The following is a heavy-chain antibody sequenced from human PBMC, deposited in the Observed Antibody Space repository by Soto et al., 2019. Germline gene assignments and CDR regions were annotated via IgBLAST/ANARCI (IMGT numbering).Heavy chain of an antibody. CDR2: ISHSGST. CDR1: GVSIKSDNW. D-gene: IGHD3-22*01. CDR3: GKTDSVLVADGFDS. V-gene: IGHV4-4*02. J-gene: IGHJ4*02. Sequence: QVQLQESGPRLAKPSETLALVCSVSGVSIKSDNWWSWVRQSPGGGLEWVGEISHSGSTTYSPSITSRVTLSVDKSQKLFSLRTTPLTAADTAIYYCGKTDSVLVADGFDSWGQGILVTVSS.